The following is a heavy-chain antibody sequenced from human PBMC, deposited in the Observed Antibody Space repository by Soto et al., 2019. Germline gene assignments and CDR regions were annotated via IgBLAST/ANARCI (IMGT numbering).Heavy chain of an antibody. V-gene: IGHV5-51*01. D-gene: IGHD2-21*02. CDR1: GYSFTTYW. J-gene: IGHJ6*02. CDR3: ARHGPAHGGNSGGMDV. Sequence: PGESLKISCKGSGYSFTTYWIAWVRQMPGKGLEWMGVIYPTDSDTGYSPSFQGQVTISADKSIATAYLQWSSLKASDTAMYFCARHGPAHGGNSGGMDVCGQGTTVSVS. CDR2: IYPTDSDT.